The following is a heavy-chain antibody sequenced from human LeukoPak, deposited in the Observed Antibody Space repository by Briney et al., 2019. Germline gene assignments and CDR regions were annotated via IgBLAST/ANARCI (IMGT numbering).Heavy chain of an antibody. CDR1: GGSVSSGSYY. V-gene: IGHV4-61*01. CDR2: IYYSGST. J-gene: IGHJ4*02. D-gene: IGHD6-6*01. Sequence: SETLSLTCTVSGGSVSSGSYYWSWIRQPPGKGLEWIGYIYYSGSTNYNPSLKSRVTISVDTSKNQFSLKLSSVTAADTAVYYCARGEAARPAYGLPDHWGQGTLVTVSS. CDR3: ARGEAARPAYGLPDH.